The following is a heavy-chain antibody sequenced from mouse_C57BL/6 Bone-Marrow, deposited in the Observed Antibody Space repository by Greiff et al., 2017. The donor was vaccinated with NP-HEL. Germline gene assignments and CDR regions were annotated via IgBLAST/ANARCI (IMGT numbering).Heavy chain of an antibody. CDR1: GFTFSSYG. V-gene: IGHV5-6*01. CDR3: ARPSYYGYAMDY. D-gene: IGHD1-1*01. CDR2: ISSGGSYT. Sequence: EVQLMESGGDLVKPGGSLKLSCAASGFTFSSYGMSWVRQTPDKRLEWVATISSGGSYTYYPDSVKGPFTISRDNAKNTLYLQMSSLKSEDTAMYYCARPSYYGYAMDYWGQGTSVTVSS. J-gene: IGHJ4*01.